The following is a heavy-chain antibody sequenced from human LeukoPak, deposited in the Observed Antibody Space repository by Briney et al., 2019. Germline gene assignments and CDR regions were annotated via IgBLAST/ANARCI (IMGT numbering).Heavy chain of an antibody. CDR1: GYTFTSYA. CDR3: ARSYYYGSGSPWGYYYYGMDV. D-gene: IGHD3-10*01. J-gene: IGHJ6*04. CDR2: INAGNCNT. V-gene: IGHV1-3*01. Sequence: GASVKVSCKASGYTFTSYAMHWVRQAPGQRLEWMGWINAGNCNTKYSQKFQGRVTITRDTSASTAYMELSSLRSEDTAVYYCARSYYYGSGSPWGYYYYGMDVWGKGTTVTVSS.